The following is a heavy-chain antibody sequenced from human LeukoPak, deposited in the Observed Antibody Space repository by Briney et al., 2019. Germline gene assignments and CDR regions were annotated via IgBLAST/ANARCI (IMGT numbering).Heavy chain of an antibody. J-gene: IGHJ4*02. CDR3: ARDLPFDY. V-gene: IGHV3-66*01. CDR2: IYSGGST. Sequence: GGSLRLSCAASGFTVSSKYMSWARQAPGKGLEWVSVIYSGGSTYYADSVKGRLTISRDNSKNTVDLQMNSLRVEDTAVYYCARDLPFDYWGQGTLVIVSS. CDR1: GFTVSSKY.